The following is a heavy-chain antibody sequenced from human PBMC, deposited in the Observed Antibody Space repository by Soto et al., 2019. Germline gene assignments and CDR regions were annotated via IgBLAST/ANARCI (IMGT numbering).Heavy chain of an antibody. Sequence: EVQLVQSGAEVKKPGESLKISCKGSGYSFTNYWIGWVRQMPGKGLEWMGIIYPGDSDTRYSPSFKDQVTSSADKSISTAYLQWSSLRASDTAMYYCARDSYSSSWYENAFDIWGQGTMVTVSS. CDR1: GYSFTNYW. D-gene: IGHD6-13*01. V-gene: IGHV5-51*03. J-gene: IGHJ3*02. CDR2: IYPGDSDT. CDR3: ARDSYSSSWYENAFDI.